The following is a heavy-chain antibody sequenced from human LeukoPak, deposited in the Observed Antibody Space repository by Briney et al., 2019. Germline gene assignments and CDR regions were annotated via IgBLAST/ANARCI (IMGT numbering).Heavy chain of an antibody. Sequence: ASVKVSCKASGYTFTDYYMHWVRHAPGQGLEWMGWINPKSGDTRYAQKFQGRVTMTRDTSITTAYMDLSSLRSDDTAVYYCAREWDYYAFWGQGTLVTVSS. CDR2: INPKSGDT. CDR3: AREWDYYAF. V-gene: IGHV1-2*02. CDR1: GYTFTDYY. J-gene: IGHJ4*02.